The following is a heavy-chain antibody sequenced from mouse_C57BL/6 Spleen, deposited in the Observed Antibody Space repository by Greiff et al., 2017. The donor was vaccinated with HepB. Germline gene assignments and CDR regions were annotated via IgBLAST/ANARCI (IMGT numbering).Heavy chain of an antibody. Sequence: EVKLVESGGGLVKPGGSLKLSCAASGFTFSSYAMSWVRQTPEKRLEWVATISDGGSYTYYPDNVKGRFTISRDNAKNNLYLQMSHLKSEDTAMYYCAREYSNYVGGVYFDVWGTGTTVTVSS. CDR2: ISDGGSYT. D-gene: IGHD2-5*01. CDR1: GFTFSSYA. CDR3: AREYSNYVGGVYFDV. J-gene: IGHJ1*03. V-gene: IGHV5-4*01.